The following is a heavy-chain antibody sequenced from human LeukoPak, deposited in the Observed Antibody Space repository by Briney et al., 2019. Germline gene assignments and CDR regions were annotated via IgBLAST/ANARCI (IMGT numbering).Heavy chain of an antibody. D-gene: IGHD3-22*01. CDR2: IYYSGST. Sequence: SETLSLTCTVSGGSISSYYWSWIRQPPGKGLEWIGYIYYSGSTNYNPSLKSRVTISVDTSKNQFSLKLSSVTAADTAVYYCAREGRDYYDSSGYYNAFDIRGQGTMVTVSS. CDR3: AREGRDYYDSSGYYNAFDI. J-gene: IGHJ3*02. V-gene: IGHV4-59*01. CDR1: GGSISSYY.